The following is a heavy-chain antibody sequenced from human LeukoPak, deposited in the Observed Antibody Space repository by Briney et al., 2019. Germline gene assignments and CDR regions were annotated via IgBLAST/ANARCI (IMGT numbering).Heavy chain of an antibody. CDR1: GFTVSSNY. J-gene: IGHJ4*02. D-gene: IGHD3-10*01. Sequence: GGSLRLSCAASGFTVSSNYMSWVRQAPGKGLEWVSVIYSGGSTYYADSVKGRFTISRDNSKNTLYLQMNSLRAEDTAVYYCARGGLLYYGSGSLGYWGQGTLVTVSS. CDR3: ARGGLLYYGSGSLGY. V-gene: IGHV3-66*01. CDR2: IYSGGST.